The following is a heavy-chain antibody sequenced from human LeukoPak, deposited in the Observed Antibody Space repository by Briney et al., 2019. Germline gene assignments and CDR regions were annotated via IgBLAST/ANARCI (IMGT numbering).Heavy chain of an antibody. CDR2: ISSSSSTI. CDR3: ARGRGYQGTYFDY. CDR1: GFTFSSYS. V-gene: IGHV3-48*04. J-gene: IGHJ4*02. D-gene: IGHD2-2*01. Sequence: GGSLRLSCAASGFTFSSYSMNWVRQAPGKGLEWVSYISSSSSTIYYADSVKGRFTISRDNAKNSLYLQMNSLRAEDTAVYYCARGRGYQGTYFDYWGQGTLVTVSS.